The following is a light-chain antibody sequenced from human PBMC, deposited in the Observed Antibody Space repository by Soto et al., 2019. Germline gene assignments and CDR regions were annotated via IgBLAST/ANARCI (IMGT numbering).Light chain of an antibody. CDR2: AAS. CDR3: LKHNAYPYT. Sequence: DIQMTQSPSAMSASVGDRVTVTCRASQDIRISLAWFQQRPGKVPKRLIYAASSLHSGVPSRFRGSGSGKEFPLTISGLQAEDFATYYCLKHNAYPYTFGQGTKLEIK. J-gene: IGKJ2*01. V-gene: IGKV1-17*03. CDR1: QDIRIS.